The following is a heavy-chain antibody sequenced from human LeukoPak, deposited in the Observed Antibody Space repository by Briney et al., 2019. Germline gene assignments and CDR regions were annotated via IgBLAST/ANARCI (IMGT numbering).Heavy chain of an antibody. CDR3: ARYGVQLETPVDY. CDR2: INHSGST. D-gene: IGHD1-1*01. Sequence: GSLRLSCAASGFTFSDYYMSWIRQPPGKGLEWIGEINHSGSTNYNPSLKSRVTISVDTSKNQFSLKLSSVTAADTAVYYCARYGVQLETPVDYWGQGTLVTVSS. J-gene: IGHJ4*02. CDR1: GFTFSDYY. V-gene: IGHV4-34*01.